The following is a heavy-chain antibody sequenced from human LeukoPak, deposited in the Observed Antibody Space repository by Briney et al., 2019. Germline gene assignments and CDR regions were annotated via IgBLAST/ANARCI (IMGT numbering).Heavy chain of an antibody. V-gene: IGHV2-5*01. CDR3: AHSEHIYHDSSGYLTHDAFDI. J-gene: IGHJ3*02. Sequence: SGPTLVNPTQTLTLTCTFSGFSLSTSGVGVGWIRQPPGKALEWLALIYWNDDKRYSPSLKSRLTITKDTSNNQVVLTMTNMDPVDTATYYCAHSEHIYHDSSGYLTHDAFDIWGQGTMVTVSS. D-gene: IGHD3-22*01. CDR1: GFSLSTSGVG. CDR2: IYWNDDK.